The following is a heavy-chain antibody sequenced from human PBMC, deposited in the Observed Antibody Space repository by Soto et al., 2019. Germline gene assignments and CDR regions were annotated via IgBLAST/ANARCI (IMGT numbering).Heavy chain of an antibody. CDR1: GFSLSTFGVG. J-gene: IGHJ4*02. Sequence: QITLKESGPTLVKPTQTLTLTCTFSGFSLSTFGVGVGWIRQPPGEALEWLALIYWDDDKRYSPSLKSRLTITKDTSKNQVVLKMTNMDPVDTGTYYCAHIQSSSWLDYWGQGTLVTVSS. CDR3: AHIQSSSWLDY. V-gene: IGHV2-5*02. CDR2: IYWDDDK. D-gene: IGHD6-13*01.